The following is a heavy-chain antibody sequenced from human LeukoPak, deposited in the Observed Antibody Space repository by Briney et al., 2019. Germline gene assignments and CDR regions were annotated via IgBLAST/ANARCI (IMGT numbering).Heavy chain of an antibody. CDR2: IWYDGSNR. CDR1: GFTFSSYG. CDR3: AKESGLRYPTSLDY. D-gene: IGHD4-17*01. V-gene: IGHV3-33*06. Sequence: GGSLRLSCAASGFTFSSYGTHWVRQAPGKGLEWVAVIWYDGSNRYYADSVKGRFTISRDNSKNTLYLQMNSLRAEDTAVYYCAKESGLRYPTSLDYWGQGTLVTVSS. J-gene: IGHJ4*02.